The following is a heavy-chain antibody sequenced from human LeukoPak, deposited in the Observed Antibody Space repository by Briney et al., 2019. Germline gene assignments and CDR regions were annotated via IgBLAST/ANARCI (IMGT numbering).Heavy chain of an antibody. V-gene: IGHV1-69*05. D-gene: IGHD2-8*02. CDR1: GGTFSRYA. Sequence: GASVKVSCKASGGTFSRYAISWVRQAPGQGLEWMGGIIPIFGTTNYAQKFQGRVTITTDESPSTAYMELSSLRSEDTAVYYCATARFLVKYWNWFDPWGQGTLVTVSS. CDR3: ATARFLVKYWNWFDP. CDR2: IIPIFGTT. J-gene: IGHJ5*02.